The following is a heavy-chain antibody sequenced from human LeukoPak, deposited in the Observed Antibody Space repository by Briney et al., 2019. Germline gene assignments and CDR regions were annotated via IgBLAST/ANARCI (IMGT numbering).Heavy chain of an antibody. V-gene: IGHV4-39*07. D-gene: IGHD4-17*01. J-gene: IGHJ4*02. CDR2: IYYSGST. CDR3: ARGDYGDYVVDY. CDR1: GGSISSSSYY. Sequence: SETLSLTCTVSGGSISSSSYYWGWIHQPPGKGLEWIGSIYYSGSTYYNPSLKSRVTISVDTSKNQFSLKLTSVTAADTAVYYCARGDYGDYVVDYWGQGTLVTVSS.